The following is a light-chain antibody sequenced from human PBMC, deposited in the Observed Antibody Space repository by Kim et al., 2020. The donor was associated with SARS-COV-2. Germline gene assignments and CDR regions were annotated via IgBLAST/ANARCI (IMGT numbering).Light chain of an antibody. V-gene: IGLV1-44*01. CDR1: SSNIGRNT. J-gene: IGLJ3*02. CDR3: AIWDNSLNAGV. Sequence: QSVLTQPPSASGTPGQRVTISCSGSSSNIGRNTVNWYQQLPGTAPRLLMYNNNQRPSGVPDRFSGSKSGTSASLAISGLQPEDEADYYCAIWDNSLNAGVFGGGTQLTVL. CDR2: NNN.